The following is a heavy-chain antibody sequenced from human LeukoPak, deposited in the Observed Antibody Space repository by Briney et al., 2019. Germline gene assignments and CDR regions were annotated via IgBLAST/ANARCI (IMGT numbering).Heavy chain of an antibody. J-gene: IGHJ4*02. CDR3: ARALDFWSPFDY. Sequence: GGSPRLSCAASGFTFSSYSMNWVRQAPGKGLEWVSSISSSSSYIYYADSVKGRFTISRDNAKNSLYLQMNSLRAEDTAVYYCARALDFWSPFDYWGQGTLVTVSS. D-gene: IGHD3-3*01. CDR2: ISSSSSYI. V-gene: IGHV3-21*01. CDR1: GFTFSSYS.